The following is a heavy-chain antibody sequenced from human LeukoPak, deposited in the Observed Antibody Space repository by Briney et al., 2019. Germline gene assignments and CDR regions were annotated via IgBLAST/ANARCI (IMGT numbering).Heavy chain of an antibody. CDR2: ISYDGSNK. Sequence: GGSLRLSCAASGFTFSNYAMDWVRQAPGKGLEWVAVISYDGSNKYYADSVKGRFTISRDNSKNTLYLQMNSLRAEDTAVYYCARDQAGEHTDYYYYMDVWGKGTTVTVSS. J-gene: IGHJ6*03. CDR3: ARDQAGEHTDYYYYMDV. D-gene: IGHD1-26*01. CDR1: GFTFSNYA. V-gene: IGHV3-30-3*01.